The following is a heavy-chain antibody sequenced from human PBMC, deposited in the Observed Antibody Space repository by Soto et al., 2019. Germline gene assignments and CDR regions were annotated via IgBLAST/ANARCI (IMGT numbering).Heavy chain of an antibody. V-gene: IGHV4-4*07. CDR1: YASIGGFY. J-gene: IGHJ5*02. CDR3: VRDGTKTLRDWFDP. D-gene: IGHD1-1*01. CDR2: IYATGTT. Sequence: WETLCLSCTVAYASIGGFYGSWIRKTAAKGLEWIGRIYATGTTDYNPSLKSRVMMSVDTSKKQFSLKLRSVTAADTAVYYCVRDGTKTLRDWFDPWGQGISVTVSS.